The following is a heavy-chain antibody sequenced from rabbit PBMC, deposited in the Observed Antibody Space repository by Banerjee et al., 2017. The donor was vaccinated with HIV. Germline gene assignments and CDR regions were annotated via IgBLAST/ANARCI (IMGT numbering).Heavy chain of an antibody. J-gene: IGHJ4*01. V-gene: IGHV1S47*01. Sequence: QEQLVESGGGLVQPGGSLKLSCKASGFDFSSYGVSWVRQAPGKGLEWIGYIDPVFGSTYYASWVNGRFTISSHNAQNTLYLQLNSLTAADTATYFCVRDPDASSSGYPYYFNLWGPGTLVTVS. CDR1: GFDFSSYG. CDR3: VRDPDASSSGYPYYFNL. CDR2: IDPVFGST. D-gene: IGHD1-1*01.